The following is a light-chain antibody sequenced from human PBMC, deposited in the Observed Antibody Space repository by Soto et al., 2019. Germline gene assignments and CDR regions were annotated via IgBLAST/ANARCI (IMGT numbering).Light chain of an antibody. J-gene: IGKJ1*01. CDR1: QSISSW. Sequence: DLQMTQSPSTLSASVGDRVTITCRASQSISSWLAWYQQKPGKAPKLLIYKASSLESGVPSRFSGSGSGTDFTLTISSLQPDDFATYYCQQYNSYSWTFGRRTEVEIK. CDR3: QQYNSYSWT. CDR2: KAS. V-gene: IGKV1-5*03.